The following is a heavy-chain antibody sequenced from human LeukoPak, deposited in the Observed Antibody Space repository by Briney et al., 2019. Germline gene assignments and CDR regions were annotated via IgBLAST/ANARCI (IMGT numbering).Heavy chain of an antibody. CDR2: INHSGST. V-gene: IGHV4-34*01. CDR3: ARGELYGFYYYYYYMDV. Sequence: PSETLSLTCAVYGGSFSGYYWSWIRQPPGKGLEWIGGINHSGSTNYNPSLKSRVTISVDTSKNQFSLKLSSVTAADTAVYYCARGELYGFYYYYYYMDVWGKGTTVTVSS. J-gene: IGHJ6*03. D-gene: IGHD3-10*01. CDR1: GGSFSGYY.